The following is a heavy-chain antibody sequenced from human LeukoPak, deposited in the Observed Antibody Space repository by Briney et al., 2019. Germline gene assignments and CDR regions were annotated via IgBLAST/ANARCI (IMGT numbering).Heavy chain of an antibody. J-gene: IGHJ3*02. D-gene: IGHD6-19*01. CDR2: IKQDGSEK. CDR1: GFTFSSYW. CDR3: ARLSSGWPSDAFDI. V-gene: IGHV3-7*03. Sequence: PGGSLRLSCAASGFTFSSYWMSWVRQAPGKGLEWVANIKQDGSEKYYVDSVKGRFTISRDNAKNSLYLQMNSLRAEDTAVYYCARLSSGWPSDAFDIWGQGTMVTVSS.